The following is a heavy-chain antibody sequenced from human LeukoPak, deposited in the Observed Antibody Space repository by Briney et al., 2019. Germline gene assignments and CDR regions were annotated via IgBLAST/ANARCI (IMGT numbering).Heavy chain of an antibody. CDR2: IKQDGSEK. J-gene: IGHJ4*02. CDR3: ASQSSGGFFEDY. CDR1: GFSFSSYW. D-gene: IGHD3-3*01. Sequence: GGSLRLSCAASGFSFSSYWMSWVRQAPGKGLEWVANIKQDGSEKYYIDSVKGRFTISRDNAQKSLYLQMNSLRAEDTAVYYCASQSSGGFFEDYWDQGTLVTVSS. V-gene: IGHV3-7*01.